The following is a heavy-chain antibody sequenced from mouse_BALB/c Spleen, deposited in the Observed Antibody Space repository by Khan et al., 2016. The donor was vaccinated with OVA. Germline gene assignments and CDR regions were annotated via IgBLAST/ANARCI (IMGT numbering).Heavy chain of an antibody. CDR2: ISYSGNT. Sequence: EVALVESGPCLVKPSQSLSLTCTVTGYSITSDYAWNWIRQFPGNTLEWMGFISYSGNTNYNPSLKSQTSINRNTYNNHFYLQLNSVTTEDTARYYCARVYGGVFDYWGQGTTLTVSS. CDR1: GYSITSDYA. CDR3: ARVYGGVFDY. D-gene: IGHD1-1*01. V-gene: IGHV3-2*02. J-gene: IGHJ2*01.